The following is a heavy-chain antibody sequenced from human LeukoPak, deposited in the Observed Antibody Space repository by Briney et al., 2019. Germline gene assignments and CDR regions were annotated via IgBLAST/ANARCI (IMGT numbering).Heavy chain of an antibody. CDR2: IYYSGST. CDR1: GGSISSYY. D-gene: IGHD3-16*01. J-gene: IGHJ6*03. CDR3: GRVGPHYYYYMDV. Sequence: SETLSLTCTVSGGSISSYYWSWIRQPPGKGLEWIGYIYYSGSTNYNPSLKSRVTISVDPSKNQFSLKLSSVTAADTAVYYCGRVGPHYYYYMDVWGKGTTVTVSS. V-gene: IGHV4-59*01.